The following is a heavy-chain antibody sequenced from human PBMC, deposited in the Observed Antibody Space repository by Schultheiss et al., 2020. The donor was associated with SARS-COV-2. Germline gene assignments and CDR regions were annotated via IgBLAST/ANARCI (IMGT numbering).Heavy chain of an antibody. V-gene: IGHV4-38-2*02. J-gene: IGHJ3*02. D-gene: IGHD6-13*01. CDR1: GYSISSGYY. CDR3: ATAYSSIEGDAFDI. CDR2: IYHSGST. Sequence: SETLSLTCTVSGYSISSGYYWGWIRQPPGKGLEWIGSIYHSGSTYYNPSLKSRVTISVDTSKNQFSLKLSSVTAADTAVYYCATAYSSIEGDAFDIWGQGTMVTVSS.